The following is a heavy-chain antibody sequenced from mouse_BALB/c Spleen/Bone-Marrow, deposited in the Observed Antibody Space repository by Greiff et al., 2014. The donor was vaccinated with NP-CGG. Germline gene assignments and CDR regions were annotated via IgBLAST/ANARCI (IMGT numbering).Heavy chain of an antibody. Sequence: EVQLQQSGAELVKPGASVKLSCTASGFNIKDTYMHWVKQRPEQGLEWIGRIDPANGNTKYDPKFQGKATITADTSSNTAYLQLSSLTSEDTAVYYCARYRYGSRGYCFDYWGQGTTLTVSS. J-gene: IGHJ2*01. D-gene: IGHD2-14*01. CDR1: GFNIKDTY. V-gene: IGHV14-3*02. CDR2: IDPANGNT. CDR3: ARYRYGSRGYCFDY.